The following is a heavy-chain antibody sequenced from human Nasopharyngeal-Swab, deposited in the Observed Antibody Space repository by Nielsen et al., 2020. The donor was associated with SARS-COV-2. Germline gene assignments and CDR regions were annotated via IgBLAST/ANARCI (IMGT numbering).Heavy chain of an antibody. Sequence: GESLKISCAASGFTFSSYGMHWVRQAPGKGLEWVAVISYDGSNKYYADSVKGRFTISRDNSENTLYLQMNSLRAEDTAVYYCAEDITGYSSGWFYYYYYMDVWGKGTTVTVSS. CDR1: GFTFSSYG. CDR2: ISYDGSNK. V-gene: IGHV3-30*18. CDR3: AEDITGYSSGWFYYYYYMDV. J-gene: IGHJ6*03. D-gene: IGHD6-19*01.